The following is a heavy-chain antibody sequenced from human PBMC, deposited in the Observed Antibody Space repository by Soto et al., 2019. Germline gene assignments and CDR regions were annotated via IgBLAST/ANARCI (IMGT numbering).Heavy chain of an antibody. CDR1: GGSISSYY. CDR2: IYYSGST. Sequence: SETLSLTCTVSGGSISSYYWSWIRQPPGKGLEWIGYIYYSGSTSYNPSLKSRVTISVDTSKNQFFLKLSSVTAADTAVYYCARHPYYDTFTGYSTFDPWGQGTLVTVSS. CDR3: ARHPYYDTFTGYSTFDP. D-gene: IGHD3-9*01. J-gene: IGHJ5*02. V-gene: IGHV4-59*08.